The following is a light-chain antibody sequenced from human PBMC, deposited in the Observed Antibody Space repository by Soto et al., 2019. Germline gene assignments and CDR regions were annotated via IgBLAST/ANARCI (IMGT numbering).Light chain of an antibody. Sequence: LTQPASVSGSPGQSITISCTGTSSDVGGYNYVSWYQQHPGKAPKLMIYEVSNRPSGVSNRFSGSKSGNTASLTISGLQAEDEADYYCSSYTSSSTLVFGGGTKLTVL. V-gene: IGLV2-14*01. J-gene: IGLJ2*01. CDR2: EVS. CDR1: SSDVGGYNY. CDR3: SSYTSSSTLV.